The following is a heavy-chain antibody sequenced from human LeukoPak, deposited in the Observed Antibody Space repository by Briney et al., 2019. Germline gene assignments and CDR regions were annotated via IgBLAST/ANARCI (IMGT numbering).Heavy chain of an antibody. CDR3: ATTKQARRYFDY. CDR1: GFTFSSNP. CDR2: INPSGGNT. Sequence: QTEGSLRLSCAGSGFTFSSNPLSWVRQAPGKGLEWVSAINPSGGNTYYADSVRGRFTISRDNSKNTLYLQMNTLRAEDTAVYYCATTKQARRYFDYWGQGTLVTVSS. V-gene: IGHV3-23*01. J-gene: IGHJ4*02. D-gene: IGHD1-1*01.